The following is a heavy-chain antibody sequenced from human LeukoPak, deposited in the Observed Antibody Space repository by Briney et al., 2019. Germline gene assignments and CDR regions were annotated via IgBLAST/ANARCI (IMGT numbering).Heavy chain of an antibody. J-gene: IGHJ4*02. V-gene: IGHV1-24*01. CDR1: GYTLTELS. Sequence: ASVKVSCKVSGYTLTELSMHWVRQAPGKGLEWMGGFDPEDGGTIYAQKFQGRVTMTEDTSTDTAYMELSSLRSEDTAVYYCATDYQLIYSFDYWGQGTLVTVSS. CDR2: FDPEDGGT. D-gene: IGHD2-2*02. CDR3: ATDYQLIYSFDY.